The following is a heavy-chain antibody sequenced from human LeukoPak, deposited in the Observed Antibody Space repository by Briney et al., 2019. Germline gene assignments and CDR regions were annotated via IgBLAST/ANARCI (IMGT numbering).Heavy chain of an antibody. CDR2: IYTSGST. CDR3: ARSNYFYDSSGPFDY. D-gene: IGHD3-22*01. Sequence: SETLSLTCTVSGGSIRSYYWSWIRQPARKGLEWIGRIYTSGSTNYNPSLKSRVTMSVDTSKNQFSLKLSSVTAADTAVYYCARSNYFYDSSGPFDYWGQGTLVTVSS. CDR1: GGSIRSYY. J-gene: IGHJ4*02. V-gene: IGHV4-4*07.